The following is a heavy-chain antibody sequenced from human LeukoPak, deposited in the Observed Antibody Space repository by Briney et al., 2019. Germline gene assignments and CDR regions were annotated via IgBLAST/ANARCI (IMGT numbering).Heavy chain of an antibody. V-gene: IGHV1-2*01. CDR2: INGNICGT. J-gene: IGHJ4*02. D-gene: IGHD3-3*01. CDR3: ASAMELYDFGSGYHPFDY. CDR1: GYSVTGYY. Sequence: ASVTVSCKASGYSVTGYYMHWVRQAPGQRLEWRGGINGNICGTDYAQKFPSRVTSTRVTAVITAYMVLIRLRSDDTAVYYYASAMELYDFGSGYHPFDYWGQGTLVTVSS.